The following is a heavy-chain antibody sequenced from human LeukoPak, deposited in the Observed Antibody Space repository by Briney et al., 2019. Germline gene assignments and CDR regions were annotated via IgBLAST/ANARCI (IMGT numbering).Heavy chain of an antibody. J-gene: IGHJ6*03. CDR1: GFSIRSGYY. Sequence: SETLSLTCTVSGFSIRSGYYWGWVRQPPGKGLEWIASIYYSGSTYNNPSLKSRVTISLHTSKNQLSLKLASASAADTAVYYCARGSPTGVGGAYHYYYMDVWGKGTTVTVSS. V-gene: IGHV4-38-2*02. CDR3: ARGSPTGVGGAYHYYYMDV. CDR2: IYYSGST. D-gene: IGHD3-3*01.